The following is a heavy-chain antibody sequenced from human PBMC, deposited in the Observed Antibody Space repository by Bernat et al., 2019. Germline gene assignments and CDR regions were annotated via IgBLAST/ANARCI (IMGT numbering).Heavy chain of an antibody. V-gene: IGHV1-69*01. CDR1: GGTFSSYA. CDR3: AREPITMVQGERARNWFDP. J-gene: IGHJ5*02. CDR2: IIPIFGTA. Sequence: QVQLVQSGAEVKKPGSSVKVSCKASGGTFSSYAISWVRQAPGQGLEWMGGIIPIFGTANYAQKFQGRVTITADESTSTAYMELSSLRSEDTAVYYCAREPITMVQGERARNWFDPWGQGTLVTVSS. D-gene: IGHD3-10*01.